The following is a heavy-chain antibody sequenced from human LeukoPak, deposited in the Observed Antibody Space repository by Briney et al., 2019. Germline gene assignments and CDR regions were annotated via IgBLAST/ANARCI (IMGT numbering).Heavy chain of an antibody. J-gene: IGHJ6*03. CDR2: IIPIFGTA. CDR3: AREASVVTQGVYYYYYMDV. D-gene: IGHD4-23*01. Sequence: SVKVSCKASGGTFSSYAISWVRQAPGQGPEWMGGIIPIFGTANYAQKFQGRVTITADESTSTAYMELSSLRSEDTAVYYCAREASVVTQGVYYYYYMDVWGKGTTVTVSS. CDR1: GGTFSSYA. V-gene: IGHV1-69*13.